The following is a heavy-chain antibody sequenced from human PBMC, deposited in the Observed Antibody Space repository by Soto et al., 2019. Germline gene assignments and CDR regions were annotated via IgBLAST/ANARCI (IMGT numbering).Heavy chain of an antibody. D-gene: IGHD6-19*01. CDR2: ITSDTKTI. Sequence: VQLVESGGGVVHPGRSLRLSCVASGFTFSVYSMNWVRQAPGKGLEWFSYITSDTKTIKYADSVKGRFTISRDNAKNSVYLQMNSLRDEDTAVYYCARSVEGHFDYWGQGTVVTVSS. CDR1: GFTFSVYS. J-gene: IGHJ4*02. CDR3: ARSVEGHFDY. V-gene: IGHV3-48*02.